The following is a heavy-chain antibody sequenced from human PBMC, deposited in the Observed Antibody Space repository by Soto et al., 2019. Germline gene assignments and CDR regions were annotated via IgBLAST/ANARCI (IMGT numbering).Heavy chain of an antibody. V-gene: IGHV1-69*13. CDR2: IIPIFGTA. CDR1: GGTFSSYA. J-gene: IGHJ4*02. Sequence: GASVKVSCKASGGTFSSYAISWVRQAPGQGLEWMGGIIPIFGTANYAQKFQGRVTITADESTSTAYMELSSLRSEDTAVYYCAIPRYYYDSSGYFDYWGQGTLVTVSS. D-gene: IGHD3-22*01. CDR3: AIPRYYYDSSGYFDY.